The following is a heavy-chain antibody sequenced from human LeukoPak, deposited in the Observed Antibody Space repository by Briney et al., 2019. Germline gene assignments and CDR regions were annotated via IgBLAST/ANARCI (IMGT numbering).Heavy chain of an antibody. V-gene: IGHV4-59*08. CDR2: IYYSGST. J-gene: IGHJ4*02. D-gene: IGHD5-12*01. CDR1: GGSISSYY. CDR3: ARLESGYGSDGRDY. Sequence: SETLSLTCTVSGGSISSYYWSWIRQPPGKGLEWIGNIYYSGSTNYTPSLKSRVTISVATSKNQFSLKLSSVTAADTAVYYCARLESGYGSDGRDYWGQGTLVTVSS.